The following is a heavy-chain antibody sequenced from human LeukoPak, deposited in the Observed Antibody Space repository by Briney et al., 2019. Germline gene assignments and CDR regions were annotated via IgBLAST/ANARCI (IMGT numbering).Heavy chain of an antibody. V-gene: IGHV4-59*01. D-gene: IGHD4-11*01. CDR1: GGSISSYY. J-gene: IGHJ4*02. CDR3: ARERTTGREFDY. Sequence: SETLSLTCTVSGGSISSYYWSWIRQPPGKGLEWIGYIYYSGSTNYNPSLKSRVTISVDTSKNQFSLKLSSVTAADTAVYFCARERTTGREFDYWGQGTLVTVSS. CDR2: IYYSGST.